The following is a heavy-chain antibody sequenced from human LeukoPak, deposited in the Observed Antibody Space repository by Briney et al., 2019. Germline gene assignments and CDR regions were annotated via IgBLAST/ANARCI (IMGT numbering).Heavy chain of an antibody. CDR1: GGSISSSSYY. J-gene: IGHJ6*02. CDR3: ARDRHDFWSGHYYGMDV. CDR2: INHSGST. D-gene: IGHD3-3*01. Sequence: NPSETLSLTCTVSGGSISSSSYYWGWIRQPPGKGLEWIGEINHSGSTNYNPSLKSRVTISVDTSKNQFSLKLSSVTAADTAVYYCARDRHDFWSGHYYGMDVWGQGTTVTVSS. V-gene: IGHV4-39*07.